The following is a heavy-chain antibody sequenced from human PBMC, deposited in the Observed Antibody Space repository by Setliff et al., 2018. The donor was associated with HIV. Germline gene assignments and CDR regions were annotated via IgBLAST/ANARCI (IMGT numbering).Heavy chain of an antibody. CDR2: IYYSGTT. D-gene: IGHD3-10*01. J-gene: IGHJ6*02. V-gene: IGHV4-39*07. CDR1: GGSISSSSYY. Sequence: ETLSLTCTVSGGSISSSSYYWGWIRQPPGKGLEWIGSIYYSGTTYYNPSLKSRITISVYTSKSQFSLKVNSGTAADTAVYYCASPKERYYYGSGTNVREYYGMDVWGQGTTVTFSS. CDR3: ASPKERYYYGSGTNVREYYGMDV.